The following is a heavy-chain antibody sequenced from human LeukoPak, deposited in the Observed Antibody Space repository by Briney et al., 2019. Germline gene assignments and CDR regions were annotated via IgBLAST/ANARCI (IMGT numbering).Heavy chain of an antibody. J-gene: IGHJ6*04. CDR3: ARDPAVAGSSYYGMDV. Sequence: SETLSLTCTVSGGSISSYYWSWIRQPPGKGLEWIGYIYYSGSTNYNPPLKSRVTISVDTSKNQFSLKLSSVTAADTAVYYCARDPAVAGSSYYGMDVWGKGTTVTVSS. D-gene: IGHD6-19*01. CDR2: IYYSGST. CDR1: GGSISSYY. V-gene: IGHV4-59*01.